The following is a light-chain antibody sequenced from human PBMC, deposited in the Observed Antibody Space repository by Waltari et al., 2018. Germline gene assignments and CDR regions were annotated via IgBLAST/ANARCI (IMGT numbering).Light chain of an antibody. CDR3: QQYYFSPPT. V-gene: IGKV4-1*01. CDR1: HNVLYSSTTKNY. J-gene: IGKJ3*01. CDR2: WAS. Sequence: DIVMTQSPDSLSLSLVERATFHCRSSHNVLYSSTTKNYLAWYQQKPGQPPKLLIYWASTRESGFPDRFVGGGFGTDFTLTISSLQVEVLAFYSCQQYYFSPPTFGPGTKVGIK.